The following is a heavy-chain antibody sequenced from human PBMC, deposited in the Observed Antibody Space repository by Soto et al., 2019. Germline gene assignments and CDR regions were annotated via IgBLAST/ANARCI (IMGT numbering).Heavy chain of an antibody. CDR1: GGTFSSYA. CDR2: IIPIFGTA. J-gene: IGHJ6*02. CDR3: ARDCSGGSCYRDYYYYGMDV. Sequence: QVPLVQSGAEVKKPGSSVKVSCKASGGTFSSYAISWVRQAPGQGLEWMGGIIPIFGTANYAQKFQGRVTITADESTSTAYMELSSLRSEDTAVYYCARDCSGGSCYRDYYYYGMDVWGQGTTVTVSS. D-gene: IGHD2-15*01. V-gene: IGHV1-69*01.